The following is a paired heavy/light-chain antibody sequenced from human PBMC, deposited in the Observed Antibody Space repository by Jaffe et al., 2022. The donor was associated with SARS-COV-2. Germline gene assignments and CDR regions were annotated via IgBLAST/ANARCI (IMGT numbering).Heavy chain of an antibody. Sequence: EVQLVESGGGLVQPGGSLRLSCAASGFTFSSYDMHWVRQATGKGLEWVSAIGTAGDTYYPGSVKGRFTISRENAKNSLYLQMNSLRAGDTAVYYCARAINLYDILTGYYPAALDYWGQGTLVTVSS. J-gene: IGHJ4*02. CDR1: GFTFSSYD. D-gene: IGHD3-9*01. V-gene: IGHV3-13*01. CDR2: IGTAGDT. CDR3: ARAINLYDILTGYYPAALDY.
Light chain of an antibody. V-gene: IGKV1-9*01. CDR3: QQLNSYPRFT. CDR1: QGISSY. CDR2: AAS. Sequence: DIQLTQSPSFLSASVGDRVTITCRASQGISSYLAWYQQKPGKAPKLLIYAASTLQSGVPSRFSGSGSGTEFTLTISSLQPEDFATYYCQQLNSYPRFTFGPGTKVDIK. J-gene: IGKJ3*01.